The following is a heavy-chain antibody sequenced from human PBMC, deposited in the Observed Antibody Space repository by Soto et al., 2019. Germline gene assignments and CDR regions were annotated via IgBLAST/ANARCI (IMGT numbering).Heavy chain of an antibody. J-gene: IGHJ6*02. Sequence: SETLSLTCAVSGGSISSSNWWSWVRQPPGKGLEWIGEIYHSGSTNYNPSLKSRVTISVDKSKNQFSLKLSSVTAADTAVYYCARVIASAVFNGVGYYYYGMDGWGQGTTVNVSS. V-gene: IGHV4-4*02. CDR1: GGSISSSNW. CDR3: ARVIASAVFNGVGYYYYGMDG. CDR2: IYHSGST. D-gene: IGHD2-21*01.